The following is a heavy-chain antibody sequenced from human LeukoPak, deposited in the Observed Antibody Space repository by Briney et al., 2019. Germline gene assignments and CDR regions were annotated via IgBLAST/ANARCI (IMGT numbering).Heavy chain of an antibody. J-gene: IGHJ5*02. CDR3: ARDRHRSGWYEVYWFDP. CDR2: IIPIFGTA. D-gene: IGHD6-19*01. Sequence: SVKVSCKASGGTFSSYAISWVRQAPGQGLERMGGIIPIFGTANYAQKFQGRVTITTDESTSTAYMELSSLRSEDTAVYYCARDRHRSGWYEVYWFDPWGQGTLVTVSS. V-gene: IGHV1-69*05. CDR1: GGTFSSYA.